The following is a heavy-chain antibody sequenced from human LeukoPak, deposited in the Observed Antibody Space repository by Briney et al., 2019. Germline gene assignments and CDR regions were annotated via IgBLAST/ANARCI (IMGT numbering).Heavy chain of an antibody. Sequence: ASVKVSCKASGGTFSSYTISWVRQAPGQGLEWMGRINPNSGGTNYAQKFQGRVTMTRDTSISTAYMELSRLRSDDTAVYYCATPYDYVWGSPMDVWGKGTTVTVSS. V-gene: IGHV1-2*06. CDR3: ATPYDYVWGSPMDV. D-gene: IGHD3-16*01. CDR2: INPNSGGT. J-gene: IGHJ6*03. CDR1: GGTFSSYT.